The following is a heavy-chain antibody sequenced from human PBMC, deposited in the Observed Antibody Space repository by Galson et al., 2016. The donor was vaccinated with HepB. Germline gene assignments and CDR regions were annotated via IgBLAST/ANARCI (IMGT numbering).Heavy chain of an antibody. D-gene: IGHD3-9*01. CDR1: GFIFSVYN. CDR3: ARDGSKLRDFDWQREKYFDY. CDR2: ITSSSDTM. J-gene: IGHJ4*02. V-gene: IGHV3-48*04. Sequence: SLRLSCAASGFIFSVYNMNWARQAPGKGLEWIAWITSSSDTMYYADSVKGRFTISRDNAKNSLYLQRNSLRAEDTAVYYCARDGSKLRDFDWQREKYFDYCGQGTLVTVSS.